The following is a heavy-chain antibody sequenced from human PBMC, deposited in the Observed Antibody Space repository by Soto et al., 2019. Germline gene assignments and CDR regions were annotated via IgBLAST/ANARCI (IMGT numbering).Heavy chain of an antibody. CDR2: IYYSGST. D-gene: IGHD2-15*01. CDR1: GGSISSGDYY. V-gene: IGHV4-30-4*01. J-gene: IGHJ3*02. Sequence: SETLSLTCTVSGGSISSGDYYWSWIRQPPGKGLEWIGYIYYSGSTYYNPSLKSRVTISVDTSKNQFSLKLSSVTAADTAVYYCARVGLTSDCSGGSCYLYDAFDIWGQGTMVTVSS. CDR3: ARVGLTSDCSGGSCYLYDAFDI.